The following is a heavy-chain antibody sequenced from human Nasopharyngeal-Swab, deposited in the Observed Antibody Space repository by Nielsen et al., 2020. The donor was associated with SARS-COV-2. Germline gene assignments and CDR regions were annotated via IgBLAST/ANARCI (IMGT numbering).Heavy chain of an antibody. CDR2: ITNDGSSS. J-gene: IGHJ6*01. Sequence: GGSLRLSCAASGFTFSAYWMFWVRQVPGKGLVWVSRITNDGSSSNHAESVKGRFTISRDNAKHTLYLQMNSLRAEDTATYYCARGGFQHAMDVWGQGTPVTVSS. V-gene: IGHV3-74*01. D-gene: IGHD2-2*01. CDR1: GFTFSAYW. CDR3: ARGGFQHAMDV.